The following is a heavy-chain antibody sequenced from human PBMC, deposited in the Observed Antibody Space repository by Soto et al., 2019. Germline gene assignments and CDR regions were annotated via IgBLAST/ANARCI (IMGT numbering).Heavy chain of an antibody. D-gene: IGHD6-13*01. J-gene: IGHJ6*02. CDR1: GFTFSSYS. CDR3: ARDPPDSSSWYWNYYYGMDV. Sequence: GGSLRLSCAASGFTFSSYSMNWVRQAPGKGLEWVSSISSSSSYIYYADSVKGRFTISRDNAKNSLYLQMNSLRAEDTAVYYCARDPPDSSSWYWNYYYGMDVWGQGTTVTVSS. V-gene: IGHV3-21*01. CDR2: ISSSSSYI.